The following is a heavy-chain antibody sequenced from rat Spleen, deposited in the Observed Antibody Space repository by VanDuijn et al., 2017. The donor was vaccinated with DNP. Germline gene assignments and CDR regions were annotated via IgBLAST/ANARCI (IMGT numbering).Heavy chain of an antibody. CDR2: ISYSVTV. D-gene: IGHD1-1*01. CDR3: ARLRLEWEVRAMDA. V-gene: IGHV3-1*01. Sequence: EVQLQESGPGLVKPSQSLPLTCSVTGYSITSKYWGWIRKFPGNKMVGIGHISYSVTVNYNPSRNSRSSITRDTSNNQFFLQLSSVTTEDTATYYCARLRLEWEVRAMDAWGQGTSVTVSS. J-gene: IGHJ4*01. CDR1: GYSITSKY.